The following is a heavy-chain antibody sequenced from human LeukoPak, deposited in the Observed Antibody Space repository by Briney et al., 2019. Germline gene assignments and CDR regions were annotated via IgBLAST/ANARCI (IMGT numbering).Heavy chain of an antibody. J-gene: IGHJ4*02. CDR1: GTSFTNYW. Sequence: GESLKISCKGSGTSFTNYWIAWVRQMPGKGLECMGIIYDGDTRYSPSFQGQVTISADKSISTAYLQWSSLKASDTAMYYCARPHYQFWSGFGYWGQGTLVTVSS. CDR2: IYDGDT. CDR3: ARPHYQFWSGFGY. D-gene: IGHD3-3*01. V-gene: IGHV5-51*01.